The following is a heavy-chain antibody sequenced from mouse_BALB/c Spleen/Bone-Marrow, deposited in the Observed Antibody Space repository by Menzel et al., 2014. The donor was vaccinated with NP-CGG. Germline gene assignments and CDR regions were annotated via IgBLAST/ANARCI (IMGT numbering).Heavy chain of an antibody. CDR2: ISSGSSTI. CDR3: ARLTFPTATYYYAMDY. D-gene: IGHD1-2*01. CDR1: GFTFSSFG. J-gene: IGHJ4*01. V-gene: IGHV5-17*02. Sequence: EVMLVESGGGLVQPGGSRKLSCAASGFTFSSFGMHWVRQAPEKGLEWVAYISSGSSTIYYADTVKGRFTISRDNPKNTLFLQMTSLRSEDTAMYYCARLTFPTATYYYAMDYWSQGTSVTVSS.